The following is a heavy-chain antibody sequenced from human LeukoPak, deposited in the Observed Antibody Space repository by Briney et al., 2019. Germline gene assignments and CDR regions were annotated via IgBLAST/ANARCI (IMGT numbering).Heavy chain of an antibody. CDR3: ARANPAHYYDSSGYIDY. Sequence: SSETLSLTCTVSGGSISSGSYYWSWIRQPAWKGLEWIGRIYTSGSTNYNPSLKSRVTISVDTSKNQFSLKLSFVTAADTAVYYCARANPAHYYDSSGYIDYWGQGTLVTVSS. D-gene: IGHD3-22*01. CDR1: GGSISSGSYY. J-gene: IGHJ4*02. CDR2: IYTSGST. V-gene: IGHV4-61*02.